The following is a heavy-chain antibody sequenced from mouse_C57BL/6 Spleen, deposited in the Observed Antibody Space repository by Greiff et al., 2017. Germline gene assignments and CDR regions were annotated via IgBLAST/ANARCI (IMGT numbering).Heavy chain of an antibody. D-gene: IGHD2-4*01. J-gene: IGHJ3*01. V-gene: IGHV1-55*01. CDR1: GYTFTSYW. Sequence: QVQLQQPGAELVKPGASVKMSCKASGYTFTSYWITWVKQRPGQGLEWIGDIYPGSGSTNYNEKFKSKATLTVDTSSSTAYMQLSSLSSEDSAVYYCARSGDYEGAWFAYWGQGTLVTVSA. CDR3: ARSGDYEGAWFAY. CDR2: IYPGSGST.